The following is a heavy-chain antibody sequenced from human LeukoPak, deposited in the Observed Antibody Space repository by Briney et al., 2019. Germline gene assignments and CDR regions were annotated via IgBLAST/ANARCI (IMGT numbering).Heavy chain of an antibody. Sequence: GGSLRLSCAASGFTFSDYAMNWVRQAPGKGPEWVSGISGSSSTIYYADSVKGRFTISRDNGKNTLYLQMNSLRAEDTAVYYCARGSTYYDSSGQVPFDYWGQGTLVTVSS. CDR1: GFTFSDYA. J-gene: IGHJ4*02. V-gene: IGHV3-48*01. CDR2: ISGSSSTI. D-gene: IGHD3-22*01. CDR3: ARGSTYYDSSGQVPFDY.